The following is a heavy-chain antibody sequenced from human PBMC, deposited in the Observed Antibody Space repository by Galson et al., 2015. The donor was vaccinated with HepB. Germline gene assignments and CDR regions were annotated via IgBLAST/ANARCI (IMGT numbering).Heavy chain of an antibody. D-gene: IGHD3-10*01. CDR2: ISGSGGST. Sequence: SLRLSCAASGFTFRNYVMNWVRQAPGKGLEWVSSISGSGGSTYYRGSFKGRFTISRDNSKNTVFLQMKSLRADDTAVYYCAKNSGSHWFVPHHFDSLGQGTLVTASS. CDR1: GFTFRNYV. V-gene: IGHV3-23*01. CDR3: AKNSGSHWFVPHHFDS. J-gene: IGHJ4*02.